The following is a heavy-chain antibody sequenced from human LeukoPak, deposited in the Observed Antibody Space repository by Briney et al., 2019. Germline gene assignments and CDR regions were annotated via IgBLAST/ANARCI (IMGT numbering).Heavy chain of an antibody. V-gene: IGHV3-9*01. J-gene: IGHJ4*02. Sequence: GRSLRLSCAASGFTFDDYAIHWVRQAPGKGLEWVSGISWNSGSIGYADSVEGRFTISRDNAKNSLYLQMNSLRAEDTALYYCAKDGRTRYFDWLDYWGQGTLVTVSS. CDR1: GFTFDDYA. CDR3: AKDGRTRYFDWLDY. CDR2: ISWNSGSI. D-gene: IGHD3-9*01.